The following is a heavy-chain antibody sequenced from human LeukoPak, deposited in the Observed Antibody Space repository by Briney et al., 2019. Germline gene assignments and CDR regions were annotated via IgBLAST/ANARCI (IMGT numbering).Heavy chain of an antibody. D-gene: IGHD3/OR15-3a*01. CDR1: GGTFSSYA. CDR3: ARGDLGLTTHHLKY. CDR2: IIPIFGTA. Sequence: ASVKVSCKASGGTFSSYAISWVRQAPGQGLEWMGGIIPIFGTANYAQKFQGRVTITADKSTSTAYMELSSLRSEDTAVYYCARGDLGLTTHHLKYWGQGTLVTVSS. V-gene: IGHV1-69*06. J-gene: IGHJ4*02.